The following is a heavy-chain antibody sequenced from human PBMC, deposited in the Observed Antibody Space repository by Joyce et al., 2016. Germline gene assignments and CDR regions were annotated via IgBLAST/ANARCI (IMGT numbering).Heavy chain of an antibody. D-gene: IGHD1-26*01. CDR1: GGSISSSTYY. V-gene: IGHV4-39*07. Sequence: QLQLQESGPGLVKPSETLSLTCTVSGGSISSSTYYWGWIRQPPGKGLECIGSIYYSGSTYYNPSLKSRVTISVDTSKNQFSLKLTSLTAAVTAVFYCATWRGSFPFFDYWGQGTLVTVSS. J-gene: IGHJ4*02. CDR2: IYYSGST. CDR3: ATWRGSFPFFDY.